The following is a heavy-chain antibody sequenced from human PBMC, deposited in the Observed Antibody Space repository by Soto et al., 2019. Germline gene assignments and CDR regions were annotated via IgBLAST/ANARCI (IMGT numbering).Heavy chain of an antibody. D-gene: IGHD2-8*02. V-gene: IGHV4-59*01. Sequence: SETLSLTCTVSGGSISSYYWSWIRQPPGKGLEWIGYIYYSGSTNYNPSLKSRVTISVDTSKNQFSLKLSSVTAADTAVYYCARAGTVRDVWFDPWGHGTLVTVSS. CDR1: GGSISSYY. CDR3: ARAGTVRDVWFDP. J-gene: IGHJ5*02. CDR2: IYYSGST.